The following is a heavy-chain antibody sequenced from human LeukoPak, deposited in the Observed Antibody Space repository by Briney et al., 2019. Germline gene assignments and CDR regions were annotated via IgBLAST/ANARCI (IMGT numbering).Heavy chain of an antibody. CDR2: INHSGST. V-gene: IGHV4-34*01. CDR3: ARGRRGWYDPRRAKNYFDY. CDR1: GGSFSGYY. Sequence: SETLSLTCAVYGGSFSGYYWSWIRQPPGKGLEWIGEINHSGSTNYNPSLKSRVTISVDTSKNQFSLKLSSVTAADTAVYYCARGRRGWYDPRRAKNYFDYWGQGTLVTVSS. D-gene: IGHD3-3*01. J-gene: IGHJ4*02.